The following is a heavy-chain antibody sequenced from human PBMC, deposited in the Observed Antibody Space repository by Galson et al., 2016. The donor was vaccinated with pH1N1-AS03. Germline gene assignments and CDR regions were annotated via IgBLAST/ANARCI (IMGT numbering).Heavy chain of an antibody. Sequence: SLRLSCAASGFTFGECPLSWIRQAPGKGLEWIGFITSRGYGGTTHYAASVQDRFTISRDDSESIAYLQMDSLKTEDTAVYFCSRAIHTVVGLWYFEYLGQGTLVTVST. CDR3: SRAIHTVVGLWYFEY. CDR2: ITSRGYGGTT. J-gene: IGHJ4*02. CDR1: GFTFGECP. V-gene: IGHV3-49*03. D-gene: IGHD2-21*01.